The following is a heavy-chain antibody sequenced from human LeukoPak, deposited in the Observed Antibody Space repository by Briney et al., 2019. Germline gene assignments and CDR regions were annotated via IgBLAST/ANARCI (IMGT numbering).Heavy chain of an antibody. Sequence: ASVKVPCKTSGYTFTSHYMHWVRQAPGQGLEWMGWVNPTSGGTNYAQKFQGRVTMTRDTSISTAYMELSRLGSDDTAVYYCARVYYYYDSSGILTLYLDYWGHRTLVTVSS. D-gene: IGHD3-22*01. V-gene: IGHV1-2*02. CDR2: VNPTSGGT. CDR1: GYTFTSHY. CDR3: ARVYYYYDSSGILTLYLDY. J-gene: IGHJ4*01.